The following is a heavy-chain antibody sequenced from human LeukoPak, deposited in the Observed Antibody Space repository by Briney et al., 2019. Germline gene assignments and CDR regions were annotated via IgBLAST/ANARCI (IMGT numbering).Heavy chain of an antibody. V-gene: IGHV3-53*01. J-gene: IGHJ4*02. Sequence: GGCLRLFCAASGFTFISYWMTSIRQAPGKGLEWVSVISSGGNTYYADSVKGRFTISRDNSKNTVYLQMNGLRAEDTAVKYCAREVRGYCFDYWVQGTLVTASS. CDR2: ISSGGNT. CDR1: GFTFISYW. D-gene: IGHD5-12*01. CDR3: AREVRGYCFDY.